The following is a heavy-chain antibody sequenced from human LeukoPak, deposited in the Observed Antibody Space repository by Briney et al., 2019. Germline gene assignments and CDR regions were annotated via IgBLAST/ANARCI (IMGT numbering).Heavy chain of an antibody. D-gene: IGHD1-1*01. CDR3: ARTSMRDNWNDVGSYDAFDI. J-gene: IGHJ3*02. Sequence: GESLKISCKGSGYSFTSYWIGWVRQMPGKGLEWMGIIYPGDSDTRYSPSFQGQVTISADKSISTAYLQWSSLKASDTAMYYCARTSMRDNWNDVGSYDAFDIWGQGTMVTVSS. CDR1: GYSFTSYW. CDR2: IYPGDSDT. V-gene: IGHV5-51*01.